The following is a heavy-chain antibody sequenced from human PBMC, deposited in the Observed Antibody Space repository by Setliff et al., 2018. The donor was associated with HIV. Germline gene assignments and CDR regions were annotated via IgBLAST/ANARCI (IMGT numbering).Heavy chain of an antibody. V-gene: IGHV3-7*01. Sequence: QPGGSLRLSCAASGFTFSSHWMVWVRQAPGKGLEWVANIKQDGSNKYYADSVKGRFTISRDNSKNTLYLQMNSLRAEDTAVYYCAKIQNPQGYYYDSSGYYPHPGSPDYWGQGTLVTVSS. D-gene: IGHD3-22*01. CDR3: AKIQNPQGYYYDSSGYYPHPGSPDY. J-gene: IGHJ4*02. CDR2: IKQDGSNK. CDR1: GFTFSSHW.